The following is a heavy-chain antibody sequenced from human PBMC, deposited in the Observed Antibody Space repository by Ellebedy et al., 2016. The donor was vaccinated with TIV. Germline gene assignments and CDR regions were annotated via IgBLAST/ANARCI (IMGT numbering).Heavy chain of an antibody. Sequence: PGGSLRLSCEGSGFTVSSYYMSWVRQAPGKGLEWVSVIYSGGSTYYADSAKGRFTISRDNAKNSLYLQMNSLRAEDTAVYYCARALYRDGYNTLHYYFDYWGQGTLVTVSS. D-gene: IGHD5-24*01. J-gene: IGHJ4*02. CDR2: IYSGGST. CDR1: GFTVSSYY. CDR3: ARALYRDGYNTLHYYFDY. V-gene: IGHV3-66*01.